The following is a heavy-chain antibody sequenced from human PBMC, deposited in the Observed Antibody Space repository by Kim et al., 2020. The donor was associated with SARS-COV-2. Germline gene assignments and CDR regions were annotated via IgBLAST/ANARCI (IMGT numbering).Heavy chain of an antibody. V-gene: IGHV7-4-1*01. Sequence: ASVKVSCKASGYTFTSYAMNWVRQAPGQGLEWMGWINTNTGNPTYAQGFTGRFVFSLDTSVSTAYLQICSLKAEDTAVYYCARDFIPVAAGTMGGYYYYYGMDVWGQGTTVTVSS. D-gene: IGHD6-13*01. CDR3: ARDFIPVAAGTMGGYYYYYGMDV. CDR1: GYTFTSYA. CDR2: INTNTGNP. J-gene: IGHJ6*02.